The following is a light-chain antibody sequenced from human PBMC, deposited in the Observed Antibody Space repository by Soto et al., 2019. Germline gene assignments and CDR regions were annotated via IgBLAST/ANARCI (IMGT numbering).Light chain of an antibody. CDR3: QQGLGIPPT. CDR2: AVS. Sequence: DIQMTQSPSSLSASVGDRVIITCRASQNIESYLNWYQQKPGKSPKLLIYAVSRLQNGVPSRFSGSASGTVFSLTISNLQPEDYAIYYCQQGLGIPPTFGEGTKV. J-gene: IGKJ4*01. CDR1: QNIESY. V-gene: IGKV1-39*01.